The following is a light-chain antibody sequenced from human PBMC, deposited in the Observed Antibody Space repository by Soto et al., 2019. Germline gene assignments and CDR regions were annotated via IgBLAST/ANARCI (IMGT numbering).Light chain of an antibody. CDR2: GAS. CDR1: QNMNSN. CDR3: QQYKDWPPLT. J-gene: IGKJ4*01. Sequence: EILMTQSALTLSVSPGEGATLSCRASQNMNSNLAWYQQRPGQAPRVLIYGASSRASGIPDRFSGSGSGTDFTLTINTLEPDDFAVYYCQQYKDWPPLTFGGGTRVESK. V-gene: IGKV3D-15*01.